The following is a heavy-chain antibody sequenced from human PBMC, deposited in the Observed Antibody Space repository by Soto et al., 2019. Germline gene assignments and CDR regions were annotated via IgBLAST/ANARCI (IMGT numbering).Heavy chain of an antibody. J-gene: IGHJ6*03. Sequence: LSLTCAASGFTVSSNYMSWVRQAPGKGLEWVSVIYSGGSTYYADSVKGRFTISRDNSKNTLYLQMNSLRAEDTAVYYCARVYGGGSCYDPPSCYYYYMDVWGKGTTVTVSS. CDR3: ARVYGGGSCYDPPSCYYYYMDV. D-gene: IGHD2-15*01. CDR2: IYSGGST. V-gene: IGHV3-66*01. CDR1: GFTVSSNY.